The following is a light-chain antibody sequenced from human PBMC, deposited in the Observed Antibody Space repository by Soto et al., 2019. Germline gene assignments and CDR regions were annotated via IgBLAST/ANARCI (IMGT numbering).Light chain of an antibody. CDR2: ATS. CDR3: QQYHNWPPIT. J-gene: IGKJ5*01. Sequence: EIVLTQSPGTVSLSPGESATLSCRASQSISRSDLAWYQHRPGQSPRLLIYATSSRATGIPDRFTGGGAGTEFTLTISSLQSEDFAVYYCQQYHNWPPITFGQGTRLEIK. V-gene: IGKV3-20*01. CDR1: QSISRSD.